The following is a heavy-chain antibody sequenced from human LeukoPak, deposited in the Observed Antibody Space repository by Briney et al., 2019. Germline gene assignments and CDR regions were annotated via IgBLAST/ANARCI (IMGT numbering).Heavy chain of an antibody. CDR2: IDQYGRAK. CDR3: ARADSYGSILDY. J-gene: IGHJ4*02. CDR1: GFTFSNYW. D-gene: IGHD5-18*01. Sequence: GGSLRLACAASGFTFSNYWMSWVRQAPGKGLEWVASIDQYGRAKYYVDSVRGRFTFSRDNTKHSLHLQMSSLRAEDTAVYYCARADSYGSILDYWGQGTRVTVSS. V-gene: IGHV3-7*04.